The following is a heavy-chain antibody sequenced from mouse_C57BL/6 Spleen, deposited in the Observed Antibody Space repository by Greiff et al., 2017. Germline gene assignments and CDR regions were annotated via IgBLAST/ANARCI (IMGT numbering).Heavy chain of an antibody. CDR1: GFSLTSYG. Sequence: VKLMESGPGLVQPSQSLSITCTVSGFSLTSYGVHWVRQSPGKGLEWLGVIWSGGSTAYNAAFISRLSISKDNSKSQVFFKMNSLQADDAAIYYCATRLLRSSGGYAMDYWGQGTSVTVSS. J-gene: IGHJ4*01. D-gene: IGHD1-1*01. V-gene: IGHV2-2*01. CDR3: ATRLLRSSGGYAMDY. CDR2: IWSGGST.